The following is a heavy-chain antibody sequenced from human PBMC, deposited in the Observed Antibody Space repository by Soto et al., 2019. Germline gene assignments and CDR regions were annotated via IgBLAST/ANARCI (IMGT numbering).Heavy chain of an antibody. Sequence: EVQVLESGGGLVQPGGSLRLSCAASGFTFSNYAMSWVRQAPGKGLEWVSSISGSGGTTYYADSVKGRLTLSRDNSKNSLYLQMNGLRVEDTAVYYCAKNNMGYYLDYWGQGTLVTVSS. J-gene: IGHJ4*02. V-gene: IGHV3-23*01. CDR2: ISGSGGTT. CDR1: GFTFSNYA. D-gene: IGHD3-10*01. CDR3: AKNNMGYYLDY.